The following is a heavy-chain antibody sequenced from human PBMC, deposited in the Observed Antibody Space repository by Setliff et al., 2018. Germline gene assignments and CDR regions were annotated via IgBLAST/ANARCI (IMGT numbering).Heavy chain of an antibody. J-gene: IGHJ5*02. CDR3: ARGRGLEWLPESWFDP. D-gene: IGHD3-3*01. CDR2: ISHSGSA. Sequence: SETLSLTCAVSGYSIRSGNYWGWIRQPPGKGLEWIGSISHSGSAYYNPSLKSRVTISLDMSKNQFSLKLSSVTAADTARYYCARGRGLEWLPESWFDPWGQGTLATVSS. CDR1: GYSIRSGNY. V-gene: IGHV4-38-2*01.